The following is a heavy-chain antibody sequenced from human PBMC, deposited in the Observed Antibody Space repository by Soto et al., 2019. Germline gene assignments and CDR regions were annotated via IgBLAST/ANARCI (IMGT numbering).Heavy chain of an antibody. V-gene: IGHV5-51*01. Sequence: GASLKISCKGSGYSFTIYWIGWVRQMPGKGLEWMGIIYPGASDTRYSPSFQGQVTISADKSISTAYLQWSSLKASDTAIYYCSKFKYSTSVRYLQHWGQGTPVTVSS. D-gene: IGHD6-6*01. CDR3: SKFKYSTSVRYLQH. CDR2: IYPGASDT. J-gene: IGHJ1*01. CDR1: GYSFTIYW.